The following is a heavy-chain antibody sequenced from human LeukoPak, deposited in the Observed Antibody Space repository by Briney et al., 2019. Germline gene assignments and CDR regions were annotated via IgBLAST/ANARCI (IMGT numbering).Heavy chain of an antibody. V-gene: IGHV4-4*02. Sequence: PSETLSLTCTVSGGSISSSNWWSWVRQPPGKGLEWIGEIYHSGSTNYNPSLKSRVTISVDKSKNQFSLKLSSVTAADTAVYYCARVRYYYDSSGYSIPLFDYWGQGTLVTVSS. CDR2: IYHSGST. D-gene: IGHD3-22*01. CDR3: ARVRYYYDSSGYSIPLFDY. J-gene: IGHJ4*02. CDR1: GGSISSSNW.